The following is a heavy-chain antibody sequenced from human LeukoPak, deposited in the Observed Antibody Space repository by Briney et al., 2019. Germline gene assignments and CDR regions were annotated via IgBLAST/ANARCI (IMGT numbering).Heavy chain of an antibody. Sequence: VGSLRLSCAASGFTFSSYSMNWVRQAPGKGLEWVSPISSSSSYIYYADSVKGRFTISRDNAKNSLYLQMNSLRDEDTAVYYCARSKSPGLYSSSRPPWWGQRTLVTVSS. V-gene: IGHV3-21*01. D-gene: IGHD6-6*01. CDR3: ARSKSPGLYSSSRPPW. J-gene: IGHJ4*02. CDR1: GFTFSSYS. CDR2: ISSSSSYI.